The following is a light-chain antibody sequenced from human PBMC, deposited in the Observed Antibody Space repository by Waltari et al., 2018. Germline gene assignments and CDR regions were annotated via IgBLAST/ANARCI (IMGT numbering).Light chain of an antibody. CDR3: QHHVRLPAT. J-gene: IGKJ1*01. Sequence: EILLTQSPGTLSLSPGERATLSCRASQSVTRALAWYQQKPGQAPRLLIYDTSKRATGIPDRFSGSGSGTDFSLTISRLEPEDFAVYYCQHHVRLPATFGQGTKVEIK. CDR1: QSVTRAL. CDR2: DTS. V-gene: IGKV3-20*01.